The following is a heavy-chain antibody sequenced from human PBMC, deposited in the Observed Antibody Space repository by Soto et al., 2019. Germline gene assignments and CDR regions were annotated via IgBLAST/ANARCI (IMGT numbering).Heavy chain of an antibody. CDR2: ISAYNGNT. CDR3: ARDPGTYSGSYRY. Sequence: QVQLVQSGAEVKKPGASVKVSCKASGYTFTTYGISWVRQAPGQGLEWMGWISAYNGNTKYAQKLQGRVTMTTDTSARTAYMELRSLISDDTAVYYCARDPGTYSGSYRYWGQGTLVTVSS. J-gene: IGHJ4*02. V-gene: IGHV1-18*04. CDR1: GYTFTTYG. D-gene: IGHD1-26*01.